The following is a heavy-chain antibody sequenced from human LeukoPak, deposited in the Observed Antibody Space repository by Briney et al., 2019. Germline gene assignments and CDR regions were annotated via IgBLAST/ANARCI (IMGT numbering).Heavy chain of an antibody. CDR3: VRGALPGDNWYFDL. V-gene: IGHV3-13*01. J-gene: IGHJ2*01. Sequence: PGGSLRLSCATSGFPFAAYDMHWVRQAPGKGLEWVSAFGSAGDTYYPGAVKGRFTISRDYAKNSLYLQMNNLRAGDTAVYFCVRGALPGDNWYFDLWGRGTLVTVPS. CDR1: GFPFAAYD. CDR2: FGSAGDT.